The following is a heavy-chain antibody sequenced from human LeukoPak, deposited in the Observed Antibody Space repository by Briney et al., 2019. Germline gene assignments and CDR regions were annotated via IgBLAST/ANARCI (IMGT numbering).Heavy chain of an antibody. Sequence: PGGSLRLSCAASGLTFSSYSMNWVRQAPGKGLEWVSSISSSSSYIYHADSVKGRFTISRDNAKNSLYLQMNSLRAEDTAVYYCASLSGDFYYYYGMDVWGKGTTVTVSS. D-gene: IGHD4-17*01. V-gene: IGHV3-21*01. CDR1: GLTFSSYS. CDR3: ASLSGDFYYYYGMDV. J-gene: IGHJ6*04. CDR2: ISSSSSYI.